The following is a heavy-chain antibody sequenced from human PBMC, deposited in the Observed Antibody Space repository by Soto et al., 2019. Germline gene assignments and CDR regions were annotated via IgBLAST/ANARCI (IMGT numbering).Heavy chain of an antibody. J-gene: IGHJ3*01. Sequence: EVQLVESGGGLVQPGGSLRLSCAASGFTFNNFALTWVRQAPGKGLEWVSTISGAGANTYYADSVKGRFTISRDNSKNTLYLQMFSLRAEDTAVYFCAKDRDVGVVIAAAATGAFDVWGQGTMVTVSS. CDR3: AKDRDVGVVIAAAATGAFDV. D-gene: IGHD2-15*01. CDR2: ISGAGANT. CDR1: GFTFNNFA. V-gene: IGHV3-23*04.